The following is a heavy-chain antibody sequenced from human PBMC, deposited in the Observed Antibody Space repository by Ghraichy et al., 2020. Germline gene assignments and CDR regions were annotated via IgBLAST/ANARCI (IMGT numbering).Heavy chain of an antibody. D-gene: IGHD4-17*01. CDR2: IKSKTDGGTT. Sequence: GGSLRLSCAASGFTFSNAWMSWVRQAPGKGLEWVGRIKSKTDGGTTDYAAPVKGRFTISRDDSKNTLYLQMNSLKTEDTAVYYCTTDWPSYGPPSYWGQGTLVTVSS. V-gene: IGHV3-15*01. CDR1: GFTFSNAW. CDR3: TTDWPSYGPPSY. J-gene: IGHJ4*02.